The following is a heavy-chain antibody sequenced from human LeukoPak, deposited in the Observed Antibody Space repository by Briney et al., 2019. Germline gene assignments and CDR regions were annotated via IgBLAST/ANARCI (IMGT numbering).Heavy chain of an antibody. CDR2: LYSGSST. CDR1: GFSVSTNY. V-gene: IGHV3-53*01. J-gene: IGHJ2*01. D-gene: IGHD3-10*01. CDR3: ARVGDHYHWYLDL. Sequence: GGSLRLSCAASGFSVSTNYMNWVRQAPGKGLEWVSVLYSGSSTYYTDSVKGRFTISRDNSRNTLYLHMTNLRAEDTAVYYCARVGDHYHWYLDLWGRGSLLTVSS.